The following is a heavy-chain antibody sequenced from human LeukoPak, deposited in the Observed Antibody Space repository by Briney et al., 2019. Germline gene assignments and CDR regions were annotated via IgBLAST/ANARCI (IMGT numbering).Heavy chain of an antibody. CDR3: AGDERRGSYGHWFDP. D-gene: IGHD3-16*01. CDR1: GYSFTGYY. J-gene: IGHJ5*02. Sequence: GASVEVSCKASGYSFTGYYIHWVRQAPGQGLEWMGWINPNSGGTNYAQKFQGRVTMTRDTSISTAYMELSSLRSEDTAVYYCAGDERRGSYGHWFDPWGQGTLVTVSS. V-gene: IGHV1-2*02. CDR2: INPNSGGT.